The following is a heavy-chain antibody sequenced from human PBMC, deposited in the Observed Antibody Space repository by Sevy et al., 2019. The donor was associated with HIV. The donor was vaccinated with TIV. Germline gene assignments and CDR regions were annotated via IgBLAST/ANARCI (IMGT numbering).Heavy chain of an antibody. J-gene: IGHJ4*02. D-gene: IGHD3-10*01. CDR1: GGSISSYY. Sequence: GSLRLSCTVSGGSISSYYWSWIRQPPGKGLEWIGYIYYSGSTNYNPSLKSRVTISVDKSKNQFPLNLSPVTAADTAVYYCARHAPGITMVRGVLTYFDYWGQGTLVTVSS. V-gene: IGHV4-59*08. CDR3: ARHAPGITMVRGVLTYFDY. CDR2: IYYSGST.